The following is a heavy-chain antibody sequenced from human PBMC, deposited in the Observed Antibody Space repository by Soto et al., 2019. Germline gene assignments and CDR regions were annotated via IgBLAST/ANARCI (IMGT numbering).Heavy chain of an antibody. V-gene: IGHV4-59*08. D-gene: IGHD3-22*01. CDR1: GGSISSYY. CDR3: ARLKEDYDRWYYFDY. CDR2: IYYSGST. Sequence: PSETLSLTCTVSGGSISSYYWSWIRQPPGKGLEWIGYIYYSGSTNYNPSLKSRVTISVDTSKNQFSLKLSSVTAADTAVYYCARLKEDYDRWYYFDYWGQGTLVTVSS. J-gene: IGHJ4*02.